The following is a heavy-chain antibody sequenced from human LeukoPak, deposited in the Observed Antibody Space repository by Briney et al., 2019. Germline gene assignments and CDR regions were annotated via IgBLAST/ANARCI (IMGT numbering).Heavy chain of an antibody. V-gene: IGHV4-61*03. J-gene: IGHJ6*03. Sequence: SETLSLTCTVSGASISSGSYYWGWLRQPPGKGLEWIVYIYYSGSTNYHPCLKSPFTISVDRSKNLFSLTLSYVTARAPVVYYCARSGYDYEARYYYDYYMDVWGKGTTVTISS. D-gene: IGHD5-12*01. CDR2: IYYSGST. CDR3: ARSGYDYEARYYYDYYMDV. CDR1: GASISSGSYY.